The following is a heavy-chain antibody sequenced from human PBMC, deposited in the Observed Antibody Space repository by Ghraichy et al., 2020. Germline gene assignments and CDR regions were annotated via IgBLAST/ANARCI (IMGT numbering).Heavy chain of an antibody. D-gene: IGHD6-19*01. CDR2: ISGSGGST. CDR3: AQWGIAVAGTHLAFDI. CDR1: GFTFSSYA. Sequence: GGSLRLSCAASGFTFSSYAMSWVRQAPGKGLEWVSSISGSGGSTYYTDSVKGLFTISRYNSKNTQYLQMNSLRAEDTDVYYCAQWGIAVAGTHLAFDIWGQGTMVTVSS. J-gene: IGHJ3*02. V-gene: IGHV3-23*01.